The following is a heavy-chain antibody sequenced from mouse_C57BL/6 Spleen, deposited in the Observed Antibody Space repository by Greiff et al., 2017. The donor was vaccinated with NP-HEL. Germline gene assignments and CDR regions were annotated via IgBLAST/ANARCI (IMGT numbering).Heavy chain of an antibody. J-gene: IGHJ2*01. V-gene: IGHV1-42*01. CDR2: INPSTGGT. CDR1: GYSFTGYY. D-gene: IGHD1-1*02. CDR3: ASGGRSFDY. Sequence: EVQLQQSGPELVKPGASVTISCKASGYSFTGYYMNWVKQSPEKSLEWIGEINPSTGGTSYNEKFKAKATLTVDKSYSTAYMQLKSVTSEDSAVYYCASGGRSFDYWGQGTPLTVSA.